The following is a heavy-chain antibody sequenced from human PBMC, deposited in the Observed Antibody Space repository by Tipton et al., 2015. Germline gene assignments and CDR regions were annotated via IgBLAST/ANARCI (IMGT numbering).Heavy chain of an antibody. CDR3: ARARGRHGGLFDS. Sequence: TLSLTCTVSGGSISSYYWSWIRQSPGKGLEWIGYISYSGTTNYNPSLKSRVTISVDTSKTQFSLKMRSVTATDTAVYYCARARGRHGGLFDSWGQGTLVTVSS. V-gene: IGHV4-59*01. CDR2: ISYSGTT. J-gene: IGHJ4*02. D-gene: IGHD4-23*01. CDR1: GGSISSYY.